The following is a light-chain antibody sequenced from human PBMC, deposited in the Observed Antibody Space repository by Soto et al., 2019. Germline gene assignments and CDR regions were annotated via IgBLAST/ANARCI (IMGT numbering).Light chain of an antibody. Sequence: QSALTQPASVSGSPGQSITISCTGTSSDVGGNKYVSWYQQYPGKVPKLLINKVSNRPSGVSNRCSGSKSGNTASLTISGLLAEDEADYFCTSSTSDSLYVFGTGTQLTVL. V-gene: IGLV2-14*01. CDR2: KVS. CDR1: SSDVGGNKY. CDR3: TSSTSDSLYV. J-gene: IGLJ1*01.